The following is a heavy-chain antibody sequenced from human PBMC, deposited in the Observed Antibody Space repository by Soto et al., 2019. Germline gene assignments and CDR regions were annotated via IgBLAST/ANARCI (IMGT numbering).Heavy chain of an antibody. CDR1: SGSISSDHW. J-gene: IGHJ2*01. V-gene: IGHV4-4*02. CDR2: IHRNGIS. Sequence: QVQLQESGPGLVKPSGTVSLTCDVSSGSISSDHWWSWVRQSPGKGLEWIGEIHRNGISNQNPSLKSRVTITVVTSKKHVSLKMNSVAATDTGGYYCASEPRPVWFGGGYFGLWGRGGLVFVSS. CDR3: ASEPRPVWFGGGYFGL. D-gene: IGHD3-10*01.